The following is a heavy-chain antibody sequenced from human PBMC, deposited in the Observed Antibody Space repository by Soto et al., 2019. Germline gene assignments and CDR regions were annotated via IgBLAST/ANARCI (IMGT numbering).Heavy chain of an antibody. V-gene: IGHV3-33*01. CDR3: ARRFSSGWYADY. CDR1: GFTFSGYG. J-gene: IGHJ4*02. CDR2: IWYDGSNE. D-gene: IGHD6-19*01. Sequence: QVQLVESGGGVVQPGRSLRLSCAASGFTFSGYGMHWVRQAPGKRLEWVAVIWYDGSNENYADTVKGRFTISRDNSKNTLYLQMNSLRDEDTAVYYCARRFSSGWYADYWGQGTLVTVSS.